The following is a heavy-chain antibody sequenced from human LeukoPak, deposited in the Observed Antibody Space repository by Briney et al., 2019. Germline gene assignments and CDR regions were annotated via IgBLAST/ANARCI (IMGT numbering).Heavy chain of an antibody. CDR3: STDPPRGGY. J-gene: IGHJ4*02. CDR1: GFTFSKYG. Sequence: GGSLRLSCVTTGFTFSKYGMHWVRQAPGKGLEWVAVISYDGNNKYYADSVKGRFTISRDNSKNTLYLQMNSLKTEDTAVYYCSTDPPRGGYWGQGTLVTVSS. D-gene: IGHD3-16*01. V-gene: IGHV3-33*08. CDR2: ISYDGNNK.